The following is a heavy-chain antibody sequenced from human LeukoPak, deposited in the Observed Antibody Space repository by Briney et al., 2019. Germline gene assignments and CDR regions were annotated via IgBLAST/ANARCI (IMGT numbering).Heavy chain of an antibody. CDR2: INPNSGGT. V-gene: IGHV1-2*02. Sequence: ASVKVSCKASGYTFTGYYMHWVRQAPGQGLEWMGWINPNSGGTNYAQKFQGRVTMTRDTSISTAYMELSRLRSDDTAVYYCARDGAYGSGSYFRGVFDYWGRGTLVTVSS. D-gene: IGHD3-10*01. CDR1: GYTFTGYY. CDR3: ARDGAYGSGSYFRGVFDY. J-gene: IGHJ4*02.